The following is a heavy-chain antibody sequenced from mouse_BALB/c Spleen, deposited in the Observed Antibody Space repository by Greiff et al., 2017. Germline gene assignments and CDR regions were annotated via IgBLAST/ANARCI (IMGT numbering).Heavy chain of an antibody. J-gene: IGHJ3*01. V-gene: IGHV4-1*02. CDR3: AREGITFAY. D-gene: IGHD2-4*01. CDR2: INPDSSTI. Sequence: EVKLQESGGGLVQPGGSLKLSCAASGFDFSRYWMSWVRQAPGKGLEWIGEINPDSSTINYTPSLKDKFIISRDNAKNTLYLQMSKVRSEDTALYYCAREGITFAYWGQGTLVTVSA. CDR1: GFDFSRYW.